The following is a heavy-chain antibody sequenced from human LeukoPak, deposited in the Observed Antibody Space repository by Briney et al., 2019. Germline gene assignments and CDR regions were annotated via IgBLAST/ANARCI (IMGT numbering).Heavy chain of an antibody. J-gene: IGHJ4*02. D-gene: IGHD5-24*01. CDR3: ATIRGWLGY. CDR2: IRNKANSYIT. Sequence: GSLRLSSAASGFTFSDHFMDWVRPAPGKGLEWVGRIRNKANSYITEYAASVKGRFTISRDDSKGSLFLQMNSLKTEATAVYYCATIRGWLGYWGQGTLVTVSS. V-gene: IGHV3-72*01. CDR1: GFTFSDHF.